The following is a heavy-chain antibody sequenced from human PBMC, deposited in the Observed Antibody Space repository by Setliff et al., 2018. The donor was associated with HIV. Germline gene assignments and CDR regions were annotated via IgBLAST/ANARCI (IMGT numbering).Heavy chain of an antibody. D-gene: IGHD3-10*02. CDR2: VNPDGSEA. CDR1: GFNFDDYG. V-gene: IGHV3-7*03. J-gene: IGHJ6*02. Sequence: GGSLRLSCVTSGFNFDDYGMSWVRQAPGKGLEWVASVNPDGSEASSVGSMKGRFTVSRDNAKNSLSLQMNSLRVEDTAVYYCARGRNRNYVVYGMDVWGQGTTVTVSS. CDR3: ARGRNRNYVVYGMDV.